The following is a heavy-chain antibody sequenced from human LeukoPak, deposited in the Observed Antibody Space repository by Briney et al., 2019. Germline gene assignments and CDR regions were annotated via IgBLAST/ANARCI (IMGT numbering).Heavy chain of an antibody. D-gene: IGHD1-20*01. CDR2: INSRGNTM. CDR3: ARDFNWTPDY. Sequence: GGSLRLSCAASGFTFSSYEMSWVRQAPGKGPEWVSYINSRGNTMNYADSVKGRFTISRDNAKNSLYLQMNSLRAEDTAVYYCARDFNWTPDYWGQGTLVTVSS. V-gene: IGHV3-48*03. CDR1: GFTFSSYE. J-gene: IGHJ4*02.